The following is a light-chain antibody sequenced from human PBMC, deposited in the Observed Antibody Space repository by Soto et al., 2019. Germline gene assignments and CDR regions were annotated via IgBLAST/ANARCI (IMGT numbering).Light chain of an antibody. V-gene: IGLV2-8*01. J-gene: IGLJ2*01. CDR2: DVN. CDR1: SSDVGGYNY. Sequence: QSALTQPPSASGSPGQSVTISCTGTSSDVGGYNYVSWYQQHPGKAPKLMIYDVNKRPSGVPDRFSGSKSGNTASLTVSGLQAEDEADYYCISFAGFNNLGVVGGGTKLTVL. CDR3: ISFAGFNNLGV.